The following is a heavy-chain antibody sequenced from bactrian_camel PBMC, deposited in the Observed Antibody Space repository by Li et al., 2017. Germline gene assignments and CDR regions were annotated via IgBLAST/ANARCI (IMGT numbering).Heavy chain of an antibody. J-gene: IGHJ6*01. Sequence: HVQLVESGGASVQAGGSLRLSCVLSGYTYSSYCMGWFRQVPGKEREGVARFDVGRRTPYYVDSVKGRFTISQDHARNTLILEIDSLAPEDTATYHCATDRYPPGYCVGGKCYSCDSWGQGTQVTVS. CDR3: ATDRYPPGYCVGGKCYSCDS. CDR2: FDVGRRTP. D-gene: IGHD7*01. V-gene: IGHV3S1*01. CDR1: GYTYSSYC.